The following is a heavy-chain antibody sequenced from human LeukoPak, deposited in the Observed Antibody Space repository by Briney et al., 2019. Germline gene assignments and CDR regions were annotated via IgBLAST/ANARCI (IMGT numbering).Heavy chain of an antibody. J-gene: IGHJ4*02. V-gene: IGHV4-59*01. D-gene: IGHD6-6*01. Sequence: SETLSLTCTVSGGSISSYYWSWIRQPPGKGLEWIGYIYYSGSTNYNPSLKSRVTMSVDTSKNQFSLKLKSVTAADTAVYYCARGQLVFGYWGQGTLVTVSS. CDR2: IYYSGST. CDR1: GGSISSYY. CDR3: ARGQLVFGY.